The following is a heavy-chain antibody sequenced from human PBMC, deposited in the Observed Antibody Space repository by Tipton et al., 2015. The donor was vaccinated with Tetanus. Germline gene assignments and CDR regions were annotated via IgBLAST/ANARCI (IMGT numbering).Heavy chain of an antibody. CDR1: GYTFTSYD. CDR2: INPDRGNT. D-gene: IGHD2/OR15-2a*01. J-gene: IGHJ4*02. Sequence: QLVQSGAEKKKPGASVKVSCKTSGYTFTSYDINWVRQATGQGLEWMGWINPDRGNTGSAQNFQGRVTMTRDTSINTAYMELTSLTSEDTAVYYCARGPVREGHTFLYWGQGTLVTVSS. V-gene: IGHV1-8*01. CDR3: ARGPVREGHTFLY.